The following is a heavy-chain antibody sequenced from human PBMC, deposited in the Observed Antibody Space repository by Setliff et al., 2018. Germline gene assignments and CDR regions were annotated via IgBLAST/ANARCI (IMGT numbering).Heavy chain of an antibody. D-gene: IGHD5-18*01. CDR2: INHSGST. Sequence: PSETLSLTCAVYGGSFSGYYWSWIRQPPGKGLEWIGEINHSGSTNYNPSLKSRVTISVDTSKNQFSLKLSSVTAADTAVYYCATIGLDTAMITGVLFDFWGQGTLVTVSS. CDR1: GGSFSGYY. J-gene: IGHJ4*02. CDR3: ATIGLDTAMITGVLFDF. V-gene: IGHV4-34*01.